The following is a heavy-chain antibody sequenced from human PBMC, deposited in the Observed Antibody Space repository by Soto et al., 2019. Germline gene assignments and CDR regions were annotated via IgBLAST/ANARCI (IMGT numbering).Heavy chain of an antibody. CDR3: ARGTPRTELLRGFDY. D-gene: IGHD2-15*01. CDR2: ISYDGSNK. CDR1: GFTFSSYA. Sequence: GGSLRLSCAASGFTFSSYAMHWVRQAPGKGLVWVAVISYDGSNKYYADSVKGRFTISRDNSKNTLYLQMNSLRAEDTAVYYCARGTPRTELLRGFDYWGQGPLVTVSA. V-gene: IGHV3-30-3*01. J-gene: IGHJ4*02.